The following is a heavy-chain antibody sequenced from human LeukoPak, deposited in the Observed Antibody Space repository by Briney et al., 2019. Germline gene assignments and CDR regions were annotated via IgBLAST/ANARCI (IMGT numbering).Heavy chain of an antibody. J-gene: IGHJ3*02. Sequence: GRSLRLSCAASGFTFDDYAMHWVRHAPGKGLEWVSGISWNSGSIVYADSVKGRFTISRDNAKNSLYLQMNSLRAEDTALYYCAKDKGTLRNYYDSSGYFHAFDIWGQGTMVTVSS. V-gene: IGHV3-9*01. CDR1: GFTFDDYA. CDR2: ISWNSGSI. D-gene: IGHD3-22*01. CDR3: AKDKGTLRNYYDSSGYFHAFDI.